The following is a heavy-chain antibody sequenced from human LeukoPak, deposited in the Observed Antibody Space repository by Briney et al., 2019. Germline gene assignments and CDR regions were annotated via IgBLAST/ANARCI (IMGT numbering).Heavy chain of an antibody. J-gene: IGHJ4*02. V-gene: IGHV3-23*01. CDR3: ATDRGFASFDY. CDR1: GFTFSNYG. D-gene: IGHD3-3*01. CDR2: ISGRGGGT. Sequence: GGSLRLSCAASGFTFSNYGMSWVRQAPGKGLEWVSAISGRGGGTYYADSVKGRFTTSRDNSKNTLYLQMSSLRAEDTAVYYCATDRGFASFDYWGQGTLVTVSS.